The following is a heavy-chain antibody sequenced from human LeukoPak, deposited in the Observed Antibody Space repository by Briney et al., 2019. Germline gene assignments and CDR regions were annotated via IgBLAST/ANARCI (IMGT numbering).Heavy chain of an antibody. CDR1: GFSFRFSFSRYA. CDR3: ARNVYNFDY. Sequence: GGSLRLSCAVSGFSFRFSFSRYAMSWVRQAPGKGLEWVSYISSSGGTIYYADSVQGRFTISRDNAQNSLYLQMSSLRAEDTAVYYCARNVYNFDYWGQGTLVTVSS. V-gene: IGHV3-48*03. J-gene: IGHJ4*02. CDR2: ISSSGGTI. D-gene: IGHD3-10*02.